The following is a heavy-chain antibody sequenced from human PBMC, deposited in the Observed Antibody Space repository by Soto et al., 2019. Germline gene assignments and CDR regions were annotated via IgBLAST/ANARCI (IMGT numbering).Heavy chain of an antibody. J-gene: IGHJ5*02. CDR2: IYYSGST. Sequence: TSETLSLTCTVSGGSISSGGYYWSWIRQHPGKGLEWIGYIYYSGSTYYNPSLKSRVTISVDTSKNQFSLKLSSVTAADTAVYYCARDLNYGDGNCFDPWCPGTLVTVSS. CDR3: ARDLNYGDGNCFDP. V-gene: IGHV4-31*03. D-gene: IGHD4-17*01. CDR1: GGSISSGGYY.